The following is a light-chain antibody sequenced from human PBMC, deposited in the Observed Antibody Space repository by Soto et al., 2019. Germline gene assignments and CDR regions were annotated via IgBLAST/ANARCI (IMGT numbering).Light chain of an antibody. Sequence: DIQMTQSPSSLSASVGDRVTITCRVSQGISNYLAWYQQKPGKVPKLLIYAASTLQPGVPSRFSGSGSGTDFTLTISSLQPEDVATYYCQKYNSAPRTFGQGTKVEIK. CDR1: QGISNY. CDR3: QKYNSAPRT. J-gene: IGKJ1*01. V-gene: IGKV1-27*01. CDR2: AAS.